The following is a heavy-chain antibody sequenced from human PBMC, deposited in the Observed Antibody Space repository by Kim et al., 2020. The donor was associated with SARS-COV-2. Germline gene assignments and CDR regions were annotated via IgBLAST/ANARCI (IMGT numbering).Heavy chain of an antibody. D-gene: IGHD1-20*01. CDR3: ARGQTWYNSAFDY. Sequence: SYADSVKGRFTISRDNAKNTLYLQMNSLRAEDTAVYYCARGQTWYNSAFDYWGQGTLVTVSS. V-gene: IGHV3-74*01. J-gene: IGHJ4*02.